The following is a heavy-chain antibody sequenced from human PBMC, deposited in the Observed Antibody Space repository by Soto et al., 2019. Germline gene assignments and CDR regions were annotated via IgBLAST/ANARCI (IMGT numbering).Heavy chain of an antibody. Sequence: QVQLQELGPGLVKPSQTLSLTCTVSVGSISSGDHYWSWIRQPPGKGLEWIGSIYYSGSTYYNPSVKCRVTISIGTYTSNNQFSLRLSSVNAADPAIYYCARESGYFETSDYAHPDYWGQGTLVTVSS. D-gene: IGHD3-22*01. CDR2: IYYSGST. CDR3: ARESGYFETSDYAHPDY. V-gene: IGHV4-30-4*01. CDR1: VGSISSGDHY. J-gene: IGHJ4*02.